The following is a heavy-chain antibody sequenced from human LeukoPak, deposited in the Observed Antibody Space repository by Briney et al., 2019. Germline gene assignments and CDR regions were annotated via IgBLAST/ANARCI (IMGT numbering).Heavy chain of an antibody. CDR2: IYYDGST. D-gene: IGHD1-26*01. CDR3: ARGINVGATSY. V-gene: IGHV4-39*07. J-gene: IGHJ4*02. CDR1: GYSISSSTYF. Sequence: SETLSLTCTVSGYSISSSTYFWGWARQPPGKGLEWIGSIYYDGSTHHNPSLKSRVTISADTSKNQYSLRLSSVTTADTAMYFCARGINVGATSYWGQGTLVTVSA.